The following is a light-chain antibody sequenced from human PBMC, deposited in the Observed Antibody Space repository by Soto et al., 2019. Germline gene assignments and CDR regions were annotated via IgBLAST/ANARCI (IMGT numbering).Light chain of an antibody. V-gene: IGLV2-11*01. CDR1: TSDVGGYNS. CDR2: DVT. Sequence: QSALTQPRSVSGSPGQSVTISCTGTTSDVGGYNSVSWYQQHPAKAPKVMIYDVTKRPSGVPDRFSGSKSGNTASLTISGLQAEDEAEYYCCSYAGNYTLVFGGGTKVTVL. CDR3: CSYAGNYTLV. J-gene: IGLJ3*02.